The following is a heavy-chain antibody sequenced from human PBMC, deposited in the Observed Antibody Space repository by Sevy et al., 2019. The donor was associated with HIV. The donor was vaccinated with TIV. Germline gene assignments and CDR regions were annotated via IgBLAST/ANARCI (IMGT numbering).Heavy chain of an antibody. CDR2: IGYDGSNK. V-gene: IGHV3-33*01. Sequence: GGSLRLSCAASGFAPSTYGMHWVRQAPGKGLEWVAVIGYDGSNKYYADSVKGRFSIYRDNSRNTLFLQMDSLRAEDTAVYYCARDPRMYGDYLLAYFDYWGQGTLVTVS. CDR1: GFAPSTYG. CDR3: ARDPRMYGDYLLAYFDY. J-gene: IGHJ4*02. D-gene: IGHD2-8*01.